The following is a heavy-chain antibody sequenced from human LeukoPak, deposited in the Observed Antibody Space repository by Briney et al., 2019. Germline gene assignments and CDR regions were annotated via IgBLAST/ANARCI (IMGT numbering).Heavy chain of an antibody. V-gene: IGHV4-59*08. CDR2: IYYSGST. D-gene: IGHD3-3*01. Sequence: SETLSLTCTVSGGSIINYYWSWIRQPPGKGLEWIGYIYYSGSTNYNPSLKSRVTISVDTSKNQFSLKLSSVTAADTAVYYCAGGYYDFWSGWSADVWGKGTTVTVSS. J-gene: IGHJ6*04. CDR3: AGGYYDFWSGWSADV. CDR1: GGSIINYY.